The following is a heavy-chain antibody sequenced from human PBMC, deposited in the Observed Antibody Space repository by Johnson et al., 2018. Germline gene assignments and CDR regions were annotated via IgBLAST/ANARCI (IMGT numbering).Heavy chain of an antibody. CDR2: ISNDGLNK. CDR1: AFTFNTYA. J-gene: IGHJ6*03. V-gene: IGHV3-30*09. CDR3: ARSGGGVMAWYYYYYMDV. D-gene: IGHD3-16*01. Sequence: VQLVESGGGVVQPGRSXRLSCAASAFTFNTYAMHWVRQAPGKGLEWVAIISNDGLNKYYADSVKGRFAISRDNSKNTMFLQMNGLRAEDTAVYYCARSGGGVMAWYYYYYMDVWGNGTTVTVSS.